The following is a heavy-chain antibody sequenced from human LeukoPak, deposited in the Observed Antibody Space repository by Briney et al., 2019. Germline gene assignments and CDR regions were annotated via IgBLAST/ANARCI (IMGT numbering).Heavy chain of an antibody. CDR1: GFTFSSYA. V-gene: IGHV3-23*01. D-gene: IGHD3-22*01. CDR3: ARGLPHYYDSSGYDY. J-gene: IGHJ4*02. Sequence: PGGSLRLSCAASGFTFSSYAMSWVRQAPGKGLEWVSAISGSGGSTYYADSVKGRFTISRDNSKNTLYLQMNSLRAEDTAVYYCARGLPHYYDSSGYDYWGQGTLVTVSS. CDR2: ISGSGGST.